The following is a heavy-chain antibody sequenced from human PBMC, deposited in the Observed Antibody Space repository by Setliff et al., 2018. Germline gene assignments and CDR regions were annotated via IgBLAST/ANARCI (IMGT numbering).Heavy chain of an antibody. V-gene: IGHV1-2*02. CDR2: INPDNGGT. D-gene: IGHD1-26*01. Sequence: ASVKVSCKASGYAFFGYFMNWVRQAPGQGPEWMGWINPDNGGTHYAEKFQGRVTMTRDASISTAYMELSSLRSDDTAIYYCATAVWEFLYWGQGALVTVSS. CDR1: GYAFFGYF. CDR3: ATAVWEFLY. J-gene: IGHJ4*02.